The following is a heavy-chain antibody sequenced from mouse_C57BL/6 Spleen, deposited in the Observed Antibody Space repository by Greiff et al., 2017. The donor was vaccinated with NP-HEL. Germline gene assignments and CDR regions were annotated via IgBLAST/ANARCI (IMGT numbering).Heavy chain of an antibody. V-gene: IGHV1-26*01. CDR3: ATTPYDGYSGGFFAY. J-gene: IGHJ3*01. D-gene: IGHD2-3*01. Sequence: VQLQQSGPELVKPGASVKISCKASGYPFTDYYMHWVKQSHGKSLEWIGDINPNNGGTSYNQKFKGKATLTVDKYSSTAYMALRSLTSEDSAVYYCATTPYDGYSGGFFAYWGQGTLVTVSA. CDR2: INPNNGGT. CDR1: GYPFTDYY.